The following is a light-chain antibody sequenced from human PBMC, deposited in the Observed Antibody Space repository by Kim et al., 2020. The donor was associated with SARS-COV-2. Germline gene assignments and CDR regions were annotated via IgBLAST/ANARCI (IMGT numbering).Light chain of an antibody. CDR3: QQYKTDPYT. V-gene: IGKV1-5*01. Sequence: DIQMTQFPSTLSASVGDTVSITCRASQYLATWVAWYQQRPGMAPKVLMYGASRLESGVPSRFSGSGSGTEFTLTISSLQPDDFATYYCQQYKTDPYTFGQGTKREI. CDR2: GAS. CDR1: QYLATW. J-gene: IGKJ2*01.